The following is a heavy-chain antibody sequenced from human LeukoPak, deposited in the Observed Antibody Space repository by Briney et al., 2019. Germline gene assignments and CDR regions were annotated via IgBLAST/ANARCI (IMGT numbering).Heavy chain of an antibody. CDR2: IRYDGSNK. V-gene: IGHV3-30*02. Sequence: GGSLRLSCAASGFTFSSYGMHWVRQAPGKGLEWVAFIRYDGSNKYYADSVKGRFTISRDNSKNTLYLQMNSLRAEDTAMYYCAKGWYCSSTSCYTGRDFDYWGQGTLVTVSS. CDR1: GFTFSSYG. CDR3: AKGWYCSSTSCYTGRDFDY. J-gene: IGHJ4*02. D-gene: IGHD2-2*02.